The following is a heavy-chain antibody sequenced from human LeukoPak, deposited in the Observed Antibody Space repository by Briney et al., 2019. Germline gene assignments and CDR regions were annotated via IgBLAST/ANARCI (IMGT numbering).Heavy chain of an antibody. J-gene: IGHJ4*02. CDR1: GFTFNTYA. V-gene: IGHV3-9*01. D-gene: IGHD1-14*01. CDR2: ISYDSGAI. Sequence: GGSLRLSCAASGFTFNTYAMHWVRQAPGKGLGWGSGISYDSGAIGYADSVRGRFAISRDNTKSSLYLQMNSLRAEDTALYYCAKDWGGNHYFDYWGQGTLVTVSS. CDR3: AKDWGGNHYFDY.